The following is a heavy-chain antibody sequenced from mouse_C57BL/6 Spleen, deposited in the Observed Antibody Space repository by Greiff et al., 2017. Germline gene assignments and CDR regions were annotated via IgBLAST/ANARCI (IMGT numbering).Heavy chain of an antibody. D-gene: IGHD2-3*01. Sequence: VQLQESGPGLVAPSQSLSITCTVSGFSLTSYAISWVRQPPGKGLEWLGVIWTGGGTNYNSALKSRLSISKDNSKSQVFLKMNSLQTDDTARYYCARMDGYCGDYAMDYWGQGTSVTVSS. CDR1: GFSLTSYA. CDR2: IWTGGGT. V-gene: IGHV2-9-1*01. J-gene: IGHJ4*01. CDR3: ARMDGYCGDYAMDY.